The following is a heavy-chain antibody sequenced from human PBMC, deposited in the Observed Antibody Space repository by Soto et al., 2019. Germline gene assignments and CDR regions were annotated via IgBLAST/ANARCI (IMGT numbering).Heavy chain of an antibody. CDR1: GFTLSSYW. CDR3: TTLTMILVHLDY. CDR2: INSDGSST. D-gene: IGHD3-22*01. V-gene: IGHV3-74*01. Sequence: LRLSCAASGFTLSSYWMHWVRQVPGKGLVWVSRINSDGSSTTYADSVKGRFTISRDNAKNTLYLQMNSLKTEDTAVYYCTTLTMILVHLDYWGPGTLVTVSS. J-gene: IGHJ4*02.